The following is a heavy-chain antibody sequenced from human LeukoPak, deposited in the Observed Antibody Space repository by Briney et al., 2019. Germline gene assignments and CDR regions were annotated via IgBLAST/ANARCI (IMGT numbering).Heavy chain of an antibody. V-gene: IGHV4-34*01. J-gene: IGHJ4*02. D-gene: IGHD5-12*01. CDR3: ARPPSYERFDY. Sequence: PSETLSLTCAVCGGSFSGYYWSWIRQPPGKGLEWIGEINHSGSTNYSPSLKSRVPISVDTSKNQFSLKLSSVTAADRAVYYCARPPSYERFDYWGGGALVTVSS. CDR2: INHSGST. CDR1: GGSFSGYY.